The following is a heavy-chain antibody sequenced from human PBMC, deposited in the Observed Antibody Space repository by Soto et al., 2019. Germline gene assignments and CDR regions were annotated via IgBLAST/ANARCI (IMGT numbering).Heavy chain of an antibody. CDR2: IYSGGNT. D-gene: IGHD5-18*01. J-gene: IGHJ4*02. V-gene: IGHV3-53*01. CDR1: GFSVSGSY. Sequence: EVQLVESGGGLIQPGGSLRLSCAASGFSVSGSYMRWVRQAPGKGLEWVSVIYSGGNTYYADSVQGRFTISRDNSENTLYLQMTSLRAEDTAVYYCARVNTAMVDHFDYWGQGTLVTVSS. CDR3: ARVNTAMVDHFDY.